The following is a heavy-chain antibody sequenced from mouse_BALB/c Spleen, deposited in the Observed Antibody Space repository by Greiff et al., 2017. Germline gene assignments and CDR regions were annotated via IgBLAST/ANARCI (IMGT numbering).Heavy chain of an antibody. V-gene: IGHV1-69*02. CDR3: TRERNHPYFDY. J-gene: IGHJ2*01. Sequence: QVHVKQPGAELVRPGASVTLSCKASGYTFTSYWINWVKQRPGQGLEWIGNIYPSDSYTNYNQKFKDKATLTVDKSSSTAYMQLSSPTSEDSAVYYCTRERNHPYFDYWGQGTTLTVSS. CDR1: GYTFTSYW. CDR2: IYPSDSYT.